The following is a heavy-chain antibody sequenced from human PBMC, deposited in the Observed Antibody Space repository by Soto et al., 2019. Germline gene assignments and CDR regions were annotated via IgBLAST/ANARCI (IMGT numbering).Heavy chain of an antibody. CDR1: GFTFSSYA. CDR3: ARGPLIYDSSGYYYVDY. CDR2: ISYDGSNK. D-gene: IGHD3-22*01. J-gene: IGHJ4*02. V-gene: IGHV3-30-3*01. Sequence: ESGGGVVQPGRSLRLSCAASGFTFSSYAMHWVRQAPGKGLEWVAVISYDGSNKYYADSVKGRFTISRDNSKNTLYLQMNSLRAEDTAVYYCARGPLIYDSSGYYYVDYWGQGTLVTVSS.